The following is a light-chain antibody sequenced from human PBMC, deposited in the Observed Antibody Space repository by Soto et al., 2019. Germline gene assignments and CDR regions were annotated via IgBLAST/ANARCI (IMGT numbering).Light chain of an antibody. J-gene: IGLJ2*01. V-gene: IGLV2-8*01. CDR3: SSVAGNHNLV. CDR1: SSDVGGYNY. Sequence: QSALTQPPSASGSPGQSVTISCTGTSSDVGGYNYVSWYQQHPGKAPKLMISEVSKRPSGVPDRFSGSKSGNTASLTVSGLQAEDEADDYCSSVAGNHNLVFGGGTKLTVL. CDR2: EVS.